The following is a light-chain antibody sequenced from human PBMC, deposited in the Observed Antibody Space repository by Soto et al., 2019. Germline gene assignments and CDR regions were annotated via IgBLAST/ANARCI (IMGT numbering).Light chain of an antibody. Sequence: SYELTQPPSVSVAPGQTARIICGGNDIGSKSVHWYQQKPGQAPVLVVYDDSVRPSGTPDRFSGSNSGNTATLIISRVEAGDEADYYCQVWTGTSHHQVFGGGTKLTVL. J-gene: IGLJ3*02. V-gene: IGLV3-21*02. CDR2: DDS. CDR3: QVWTGTSHHQV. CDR1: DIGSKS.